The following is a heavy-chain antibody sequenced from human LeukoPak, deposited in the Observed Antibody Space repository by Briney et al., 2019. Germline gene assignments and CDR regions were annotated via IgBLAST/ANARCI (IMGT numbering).Heavy chain of an antibody. V-gene: IGHV3-48*01. D-gene: IGHD4-17*01. J-gene: IGHJ4*02. CDR1: GFTFSDYS. CDR2: ISWNSGSI. CDR3: ARDNDYGSFFDY. Sequence: PGGSLRLSCAASGFTFSDYSINWVRQAPGKGLEWVSGISWNSGSIGYADSVKGRFTISRDNSKNTLYLQMNSLRAEDTAVYYCARDNDYGSFFDYWGQGTLVTVSS.